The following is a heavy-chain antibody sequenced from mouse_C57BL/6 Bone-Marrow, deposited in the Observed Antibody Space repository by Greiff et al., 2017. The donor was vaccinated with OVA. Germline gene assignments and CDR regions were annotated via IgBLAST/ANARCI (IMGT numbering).Heavy chain of an antibody. V-gene: IGHV1-69*01. D-gene: IGHD1-1*01. J-gene: IGHJ3*01. Sequence: QVQLQQPGAELVMPGASVKLSCKASGYTFTSYWMHWVKQRPGQGLEWIGAIDPSDSYTNYNQKFKGKSTLTVDKSSSTAYMQLSSLTSEDSAVYYCERDNYYGSSLFAYWGQGTLVTVSA. CDR2: IDPSDSYT. CDR3: ERDNYYGSSLFAY. CDR1: GYTFTSYW.